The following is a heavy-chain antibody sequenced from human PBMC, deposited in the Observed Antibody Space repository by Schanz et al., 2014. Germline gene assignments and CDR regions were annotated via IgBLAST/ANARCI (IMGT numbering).Heavy chain of an antibody. CDR3: ARDWRQGYFGSGEH. Sequence: QVQLVQSGAEVKKPGDSVTVSCKVSGFIFTGYFIHWIRQAPGQGLEWMGRFNPGNGGANFAEKFQGRVAMTSDTSIKTYAMELTRLTSDDTAVYYCARDWRQGYFGSGEHWGQGTLVTVSS. D-gene: IGHD3-10*01. CDR1: GFIFTGYF. CDR2: FNPGNGGA. V-gene: IGHV1-2*06. J-gene: IGHJ4*02.